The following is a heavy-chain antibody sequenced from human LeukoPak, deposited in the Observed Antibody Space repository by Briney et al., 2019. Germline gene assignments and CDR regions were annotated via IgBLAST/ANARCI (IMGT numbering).Heavy chain of an antibody. Sequence: GGSLRLSCAASGFXFSNYWIDWVRQAPGKGLELVATIKHDGSEKFYVDSVKGRFTVSRDNAKNSLYLQANSLRGEDTAVYFCARDTARTKDYWGQGTLVIVSS. CDR3: ARDTARTKDY. CDR1: GFXFSNYW. J-gene: IGHJ4*02. D-gene: IGHD6-6*01. CDR2: IKHDGSEK. V-gene: IGHV3-7*05.